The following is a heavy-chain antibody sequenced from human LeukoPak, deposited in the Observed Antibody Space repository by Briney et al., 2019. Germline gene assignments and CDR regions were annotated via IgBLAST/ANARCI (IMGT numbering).Heavy chain of an antibody. V-gene: IGHV3-15*01. Sequence: KTGGSLCPSCAASGFTFTNAWTKWARQAAGEGMEWVGRIKTKTDGEITDYATAVKGRFTISRDDSKNTLYLQMDSLKTEDTAVYYCTTFLFCSSGSCLYNYWGQGTLVTVSS. J-gene: IGHJ4*02. CDR1: GFTFTNAW. D-gene: IGHD2-15*01. CDR3: TTFLFCSSGSCLYNY. CDR2: IKTKTDGEIT.